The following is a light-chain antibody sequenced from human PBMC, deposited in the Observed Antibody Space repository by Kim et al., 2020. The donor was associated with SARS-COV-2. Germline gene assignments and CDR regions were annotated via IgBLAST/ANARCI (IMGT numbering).Light chain of an antibody. CDR2: GAS. CDR3: EQYNDWPLA. J-gene: IGKJ4*01. Sequence: SVSPGESATLSCRASQSVSNNLAWYQQTPGQAPRLLIYGASTGATGIPARFSGSGSGTEFTLTISSLQSEDSAVYYCEQYNDWPLAFGGGTRVEI. V-gene: IGKV3-15*01. CDR1: QSVSNN.